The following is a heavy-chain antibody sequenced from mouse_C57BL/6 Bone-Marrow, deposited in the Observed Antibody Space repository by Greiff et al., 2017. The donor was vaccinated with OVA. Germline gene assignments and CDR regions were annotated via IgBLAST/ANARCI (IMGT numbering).Heavy chain of an antibody. CDR1: GYAFTNYL. J-gene: IGHJ3*01. CDR3: ARSPWFAY. CDR2: INPGSGGT. V-gene: IGHV1-54*01. Sequence: VQLVESGAELVRPGTSVKVSCKASGYAFTNYLIEWVKQRPGQGLEWIGVINPGSGGTNYNEKFKGKATLTADKSSSTAYMQLSSLTSEDSAVYFCARSPWFAYWVQGTLVTVSA.